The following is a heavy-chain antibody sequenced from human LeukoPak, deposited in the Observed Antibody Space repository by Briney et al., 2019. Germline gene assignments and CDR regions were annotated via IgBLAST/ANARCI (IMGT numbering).Heavy chain of an antibody. CDR3: ARGGDGYTLYYFDY. Sequence: SETLSLTCTVSGGSISSYYWSWIRQPPGKGLEWIGYIYYSGSTNSNPSLKSRVTISVDTSKNQFSLKLSSVTAADTAVYYCARGGDGYTLYYFDYWGQGTLVTVSS. CDR2: IYYSGST. J-gene: IGHJ4*02. D-gene: IGHD5-24*01. V-gene: IGHV4-59*01. CDR1: GGSISSYY.